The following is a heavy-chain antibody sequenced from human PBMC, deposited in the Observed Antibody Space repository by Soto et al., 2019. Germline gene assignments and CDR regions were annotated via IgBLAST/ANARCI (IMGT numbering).Heavy chain of an antibody. J-gene: IGHJ4*02. V-gene: IGHV4-31*03. CDR2: IYYSGST. Sequence: SETLSLTCTVSGGSISSGGYYWSWIRQHPGKGLEWIGYIYYSGSTYYNPSLKSRVTISVDTSKNQFSLKLSSVAAADTAVYYCARGHYGSGSYIDYWGQGTLVTVSS. D-gene: IGHD3-10*01. CDR3: ARGHYGSGSYIDY. CDR1: GGSISSGGYY.